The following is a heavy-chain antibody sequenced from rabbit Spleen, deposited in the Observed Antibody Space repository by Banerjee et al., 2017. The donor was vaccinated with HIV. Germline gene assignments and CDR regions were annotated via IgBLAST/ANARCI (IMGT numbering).Heavy chain of an antibody. V-gene: IGHV1S45*01. Sequence: QQRLVESGGDLVKPEGSLTLTCTASGFSFSSSYWICWVRQAPGKGLEWIACVYAGSSAFTYFATWAKGRFTISKTSSTTVTLQMTRLTAADTATYFCARDSGSSFSSYGMDLWGQGTLVTVS. D-gene: IGHD8-1*01. CDR3: ARDSGSSFSSYGMDL. CDR2: VYAGSSAFT. J-gene: IGHJ6*01. CDR1: GFSFSSSYW.